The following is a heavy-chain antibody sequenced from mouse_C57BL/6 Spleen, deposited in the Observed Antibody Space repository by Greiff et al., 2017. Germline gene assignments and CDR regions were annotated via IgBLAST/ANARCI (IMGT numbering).Heavy chain of an antibody. Sequence: QVQLQQPGAELVKPGASVKVSCKASGYTFTSYWMHWVKQRPGQGLEWIGRIHPSDRDTNYNQTFKGKATLTVDKSSSTAYMQLSSLTSEDSAVYYCAILPYYYDYDDYARDYWGQGTSVTVSS. D-gene: IGHD2-4*01. V-gene: IGHV1-74*01. CDR1: GYTFTSYW. J-gene: IGHJ4*01. CDR3: AILPYYYDYDDYARDY. CDR2: IHPSDRDT.